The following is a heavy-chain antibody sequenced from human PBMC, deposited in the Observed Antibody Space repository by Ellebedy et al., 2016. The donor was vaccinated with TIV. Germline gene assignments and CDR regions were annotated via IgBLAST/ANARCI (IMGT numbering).Heavy chain of an antibody. CDR1: GFTFATYA. J-gene: IGHJ5*01. Sequence: GESLKISCEASGFTFATYAMTWVRQAPGKGLEWVSGLTGAGVGTYYVDSVKGRFTISRDNSKNTLYLQMNSLRAEDTAIYYCAKGKDGWFDSWGQGTLVTVSS. V-gene: IGHV3-23*01. CDR3: AKGKDGWFDS. CDR2: LTGAGVGT. D-gene: IGHD2-15*01.